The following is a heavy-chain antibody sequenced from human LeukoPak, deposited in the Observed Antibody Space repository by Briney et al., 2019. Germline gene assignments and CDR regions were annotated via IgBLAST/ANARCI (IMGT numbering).Heavy chain of an antibody. V-gene: IGHV4-59*01. J-gene: IGHJ5*02. Sequence: SETLSLTCTVSGGSISSYYWTWFRQPPGKGLEWLGYIYYSVTTNSNPSLTSRITISVDTSKNQISLRLTSVTAADTAVYYCAKDQRFSAYDRDEYNYFDPWGQGTLVTVSS. D-gene: IGHD5-12*01. CDR1: GGSISSYY. CDR3: AKDQRFSAYDRDEYNYFDP. CDR2: IYYSVTT.